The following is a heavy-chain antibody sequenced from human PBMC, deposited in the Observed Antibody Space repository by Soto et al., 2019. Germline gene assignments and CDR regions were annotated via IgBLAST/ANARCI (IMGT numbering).Heavy chain of an antibody. V-gene: IGHV4-4*02. CDR1: GGSISSSNW. CDR3: AREQGIAAAGSFDYGMDV. Sequence: SETLSLTCAVSGGSISSSNWWSWVRQRPGKGLEWIGEIYHSGSTNYNPSLKSRVTISVDKSKNQFSLKLSSVTAADTAVYYCAREQGIAAAGSFDYGMDVWGQGTTVTVSS. D-gene: IGHD6-13*01. J-gene: IGHJ6*02. CDR2: IYHSGST.